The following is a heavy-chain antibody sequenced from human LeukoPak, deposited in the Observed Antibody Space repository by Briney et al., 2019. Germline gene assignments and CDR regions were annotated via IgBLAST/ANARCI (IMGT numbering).Heavy chain of an antibody. CDR1: EFSVGSNY. J-gene: IGHJ4*02. CDR3: ARDKSGPFDY. V-gene: IGHV3-66*01. D-gene: IGHD3-10*01. Sequence: GGSLRLSCAASEFSVGSNYMTWVRQAPGKGLEWVSLIYSGGSTYYADSVKGRFTISRDNSKNTLYLQMNSLRAEDTAVYYCARDKSGPFDYWGQGTLVTVSS. CDR2: IYSGGST.